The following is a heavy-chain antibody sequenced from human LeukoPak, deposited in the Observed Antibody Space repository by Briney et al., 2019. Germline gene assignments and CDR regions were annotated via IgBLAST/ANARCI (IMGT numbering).Heavy chain of an antibody. D-gene: IGHD5-12*01. CDR2: ISWNSGSI. CDR1: GFTFDDYA. Sequence: PGRSLRLSCAASGFTFDDYAMHWVRQAPGKGLEWVSGISWNSGSIGYADSVKGRFTISRDNAKNSLYLQMNSLRAEDTALYYCAKVRNGDGYDSYFDYWGQGTLVTVSS. V-gene: IGHV3-9*01. CDR3: AKVRNGDGYDSYFDY. J-gene: IGHJ4*02.